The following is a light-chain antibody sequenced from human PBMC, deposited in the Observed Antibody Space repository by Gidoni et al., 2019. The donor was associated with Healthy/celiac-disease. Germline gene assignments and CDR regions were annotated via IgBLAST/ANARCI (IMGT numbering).Light chain of an antibody. J-gene: IGLJ2*01. CDR1: SSNIGNNY. Sequence: QSVLTQPPSVSAAPGQTVTISCSGSSSNIGNNYVSWYQQLPGTAPKLLIYDNHKRPSGIPDRFSGSKSGTSATLGITVLQTGDEADYYCGTWDSSLSAVVFGGGTKLTVL. CDR2: DNH. V-gene: IGLV1-51*01. CDR3: GTWDSSLSAVV.